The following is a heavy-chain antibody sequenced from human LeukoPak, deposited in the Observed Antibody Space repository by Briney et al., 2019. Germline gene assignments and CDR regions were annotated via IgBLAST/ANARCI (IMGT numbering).Heavy chain of an antibody. J-gene: IGHJ4*02. CDR2: IIPSGGST. CDR1: GYTFINYY. V-gene: IGHV1-46*01. Sequence: GASVKFSCKASGYTFINYYMHWVRQAPGQGLEWMGIIIPSGGSTSYAQKFQGRVTMTRDTSTSTVYMELSSLRSEDTAVYFCADLGYRRLFDYDTWPFYYGGYYFDYWGQGTLVTVSS. CDR3: ADLGYRRLFDYDTWPFYYGGYYFDY. D-gene: IGHD3-22*01.